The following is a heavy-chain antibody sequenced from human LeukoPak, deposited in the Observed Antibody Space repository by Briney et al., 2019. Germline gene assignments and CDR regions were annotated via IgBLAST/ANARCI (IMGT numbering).Heavy chain of an antibody. CDR2: IKQDGSQK. CDR3: ASSNWNYYNY. D-gene: IGHD1-20*01. CDR1: GFSFSSYW. Sequence: GGSLRLSCASSGFSFSSYWMSWVRQAPGKGLEWVANIKQDGSQKYYVDSVKGRFTISRDNAKNSLYLQMDSLRAEDSAVYYCASSNWNYYNYWGQGTLVIVSS. J-gene: IGHJ4*02. V-gene: IGHV3-7*05.